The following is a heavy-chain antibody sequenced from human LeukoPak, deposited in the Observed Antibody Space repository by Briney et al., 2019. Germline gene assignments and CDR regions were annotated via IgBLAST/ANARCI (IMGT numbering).Heavy chain of an antibody. CDR1: GGSFSGYY. CDR2: INHSGST. Sequence: SETLSLTCAVYGGSFSGYYWSWIRQPPGKGLEWIGEINHSGSTNYNPSLKSRVTISVDTSKNQFSLKLSSVTAADTAVYYCVIAGGVIGGIADYWGQGTLVTVSS. J-gene: IGHJ4*02. V-gene: IGHV4-34*01. D-gene: IGHD3-16*02. CDR3: VIAGGVIGGIADY.